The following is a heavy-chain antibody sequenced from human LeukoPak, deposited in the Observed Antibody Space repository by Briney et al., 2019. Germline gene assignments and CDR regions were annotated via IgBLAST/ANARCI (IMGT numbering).Heavy chain of an antibody. J-gene: IGHJ4*02. D-gene: IGHD2-15*01. CDR1: GFTFSSYE. CDR3: ARETYNCRGDCYDY. CDR2: IDTSGSRI. Sequence: GGSLRLSCAASGFTFSSYEFNWVRQAPGQGLEWLSYIDTSGSRIYYADSVKGRFTISRDNAKNSLYLQMNSLRAEDTAVYYCARETYNCRGDCYDYWGQGTLVTVSS. V-gene: IGHV3-48*03.